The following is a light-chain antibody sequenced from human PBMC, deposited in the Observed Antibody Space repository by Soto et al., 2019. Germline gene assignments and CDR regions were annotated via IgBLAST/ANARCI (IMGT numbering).Light chain of an antibody. CDR1: SSDVGYYNY. J-gene: IGLJ1*01. CDR3: SSHAGYNNFYV. Sequence: QSALTQPPSASGSPGQSVTISCTGTSSDVGYYNYVSWYQQHPGKAPKLMIYEVNKRPSGVTDRFSGSKSGNTASLTVSGLQAEDEADYYCSSHAGYNNFYVFGTGTKLTVL. V-gene: IGLV2-8*01. CDR2: EVN.